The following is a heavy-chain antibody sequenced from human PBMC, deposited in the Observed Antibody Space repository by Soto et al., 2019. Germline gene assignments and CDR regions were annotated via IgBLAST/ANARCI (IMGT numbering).Heavy chain of an antibody. D-gene: IGHD2-15*01. Sequence: QVQLVESGGGVVQPGRSLRLSCAASGFTFSSYGMHWVRQAPGKGLEWVAVIWYDGSNKYYADSVKGRFTISRDNSKNTPYLQMNSLRAEDTAVYYCAREDEGGAFDIWGQGTMVTVSS. CDR1: GFTFSSYG. V-gene: IGHV3-33*01. CDR3: AREDEGGAFDI. J-gene: IGHJ3*02. CDR2: IWYDGSNK.